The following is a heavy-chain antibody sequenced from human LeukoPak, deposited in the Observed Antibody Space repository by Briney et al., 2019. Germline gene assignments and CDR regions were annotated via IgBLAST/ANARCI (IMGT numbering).Heavy chain of an antibody. Sequence: SETLSLTCTVSGGSLSGSSYYWGWIRQPPGKGLEWIGSIYYSGSTYYNPSLKSRVTISVDTSKNQFSLKLSSVTAADTAVYYCARQPHLRGYSGYDFYPNWFDPWGQGTLVIVSS. J-gene: IGHJ5*02. CDR1: GGSLSGSSYY. V-gene: IGHV4-39*01. CDR3: ARQPHLRGYSGYDFYPNWFDP. CDR2: IYYSGST. D-gene: IGHD5-12*01.